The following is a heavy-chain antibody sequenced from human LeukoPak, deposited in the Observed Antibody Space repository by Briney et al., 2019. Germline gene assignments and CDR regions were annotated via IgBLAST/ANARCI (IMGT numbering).Heavy chain of an antibody. CDR1: GFTFSSYA. Sequence: GGSLLLSCAASGFTFSSYAMSWVRQAPGKGLEWVSAISGSGGSTYYADSVKGRFTISRDNSKNTLYLQMNSLRAEDTAVYYCAKPQDNVPAAIPDYWGQGTLVTVSS. CDR3: AKPQDNVPAAIPDY. J-gene: IGHJ4*02. D-gene: IGHD2-2*02. V-gene: IGHV3-23*01. CDR2: ISGSGGST.